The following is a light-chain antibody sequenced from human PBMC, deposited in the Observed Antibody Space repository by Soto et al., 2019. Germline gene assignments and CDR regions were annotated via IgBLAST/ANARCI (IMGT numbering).Light chain of an antibody. CDR2: AAS. CDR1: QAIKNY. V-gene: IGKV1-27*01. J-gene: IGKJ1*01. CDR3: QKYSGAQWT. Sequence: DIQMTQSPSSLSASVGDRVTIACWASQAIKNYLVWYQHKPGKVPKLLIYAASTLQSGVPSRFSGSGSGTDFTLTISSLQPEDVATYYCQKYSGAQWTFGQGTKVEI.